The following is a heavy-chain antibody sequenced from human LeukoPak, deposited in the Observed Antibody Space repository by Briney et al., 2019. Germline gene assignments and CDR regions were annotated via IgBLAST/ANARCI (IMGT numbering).Heavy chain of an antibody. CDR2: ISSTSGTI. CDR1: GFTFRSYS. J-gene: IGHJ3*02. Sequence: GGSLRLSCVASGFTFRSYSMNWVRQAPGKGLEWVSYISSTSGTIYYADSMKGRFTIFRDNAKNSLYLQMNGLRAEDTAVYYCARELVVPAAISSYDAFDIWGQGTMVTVSS. CDR3: ARELVVPAAISSYDAFDI. V-gene: IGHV3-48*04. D-gene: IGHD2-2*01.